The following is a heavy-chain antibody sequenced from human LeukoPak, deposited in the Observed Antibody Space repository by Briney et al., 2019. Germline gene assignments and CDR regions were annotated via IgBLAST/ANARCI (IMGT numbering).Heavy chain of an antibody. CDR2: FDPEDGET. J-gene: IGHJ4*02. D-gene: IGHD3-22*01. Sequence: ASVKVSCKVSGYTLTELSMHWVRQAPGKGLEWMGGFDPEDGETIYAQKFQGRVTMTEDTSTDTAYMELRSLRSDDTAVYYCARDLYDYDSSGYANFGSDWGQGTLVTVSS. V-gene: IGHV1-24*01. CDR1: GYTLTELS. CDR3: ARDLYDYDSSGYANFGSD.